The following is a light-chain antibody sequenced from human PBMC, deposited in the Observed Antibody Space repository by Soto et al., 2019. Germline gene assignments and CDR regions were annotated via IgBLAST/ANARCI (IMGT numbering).Light chain of an antibody. Sequence: DIVMTQSPDSLAVSLGERATINCKCSQSVLYSSNNKNYLAWYQQRPGQPPKLLIYWASTRESGVPDRFSGSGSGTDFTLTITSLQAEDVAVSYCQQYESTPPTFGQGTKLEIK. CDR2: WAS. CDR1: QSVLYSSNNKNY. J-gene: IGKJ2*01. V-gene: IGKV4-1*01. CDR3: QQYESTPPT.